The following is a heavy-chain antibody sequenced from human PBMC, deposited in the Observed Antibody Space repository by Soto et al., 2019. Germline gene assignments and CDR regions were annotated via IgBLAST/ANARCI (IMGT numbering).Heavy chain of an antibody. V-gene: IGHV3-33*01. Sequence: QLQLVESGGGVVQPGRSLRLSCAASGFTFSSYGIHWVRQAPGKGLEWVAVIWFDGSNKFYADSVKGRFTISRDNSKNTVSLQMNSLRDEDSAAYYCATTGPYWGQGTLVTVSS. J-gene: IGHJ4*02. CDR2: IWFDGSNK. CDR1: GFTFSSYG. CDR3: ATTGPY.